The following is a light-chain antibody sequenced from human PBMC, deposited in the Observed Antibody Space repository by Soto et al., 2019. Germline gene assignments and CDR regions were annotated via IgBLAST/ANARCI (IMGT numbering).Light chain of an antibody. Sequence: DIQMTQSPSSLSASLGYRVTITCRSSKSISSYLNWYQQKPGKAPNLLIYAASSLQSGVPSKFSGSGSGTDFTLTISSLQPEDFATYYCHQSYSSPFTFGHGTKVDIK. CDR2: AAS. CDR3: HQSYSSPFT. V-gene: IGKV1-39*01. CDR1: KSISSY. J-gene: IGKJ3*01.